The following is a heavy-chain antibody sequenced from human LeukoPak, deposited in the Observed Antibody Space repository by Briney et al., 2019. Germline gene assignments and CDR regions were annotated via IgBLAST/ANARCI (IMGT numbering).Heavy chain of an antibody. CDR2: IWYDGSNK. D-gene: IGHD6-19*01. Sequence: GRSLRLSCAASGFTFSSYGMHWVRQAPGKGLEWVAVIWYDGSNKYCADSVKGRFTISRDDSKNTLYLQMNSLRAEDTAVYYCATDISLAGPGYWGQGTLVTVSS. J-gene: IGHJ4*02. V-gene: IGHV3-33*01. CDR1: GFTFSSYG. CDR3: ATDISLAGPGY.